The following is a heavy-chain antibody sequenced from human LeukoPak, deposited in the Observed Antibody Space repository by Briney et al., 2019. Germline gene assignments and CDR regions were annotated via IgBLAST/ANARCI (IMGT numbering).Heavy chain of an antibody. CDR2: INPNSGGT. J-gene: IGHJ4*02. V-gene: IGHV1-2*06. CDR3: ARDLPSTSNWELDY. CDR1: GYTFIDYY. D-gene: IGHD7-27*01. Sequence: ASVKVSCKASGYTFIDYYIHWVRQAPGQGLEWMGRINPNSGGTDYAQNFQGRVTMTRDTPISTACMELSRLRSDDMAVYYCARDLPSTSNWELDYWGQGTLVTVSS.